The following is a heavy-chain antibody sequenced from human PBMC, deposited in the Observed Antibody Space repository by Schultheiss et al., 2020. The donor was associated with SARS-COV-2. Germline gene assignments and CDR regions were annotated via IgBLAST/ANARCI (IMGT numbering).Heavy chain of an antibody. V-gene: IGHV3-30*03. D-gene: IGHD6-19*01. Sequence: GGSLRLSCAASGFTFSSYGMHWVRQAPGKGLEWVAVISYDGSNKYYADSVKGRFTISRDNSKNTLYLQMNSLRAEDTAVYYCARDGGWYYFDYWGQGTLVTVSS. CDR1: GFTFSSYG. CDR2: ISYDGSNK. J-gene: IGHJ4*02. CDR3: ARDGGWYYFDY.